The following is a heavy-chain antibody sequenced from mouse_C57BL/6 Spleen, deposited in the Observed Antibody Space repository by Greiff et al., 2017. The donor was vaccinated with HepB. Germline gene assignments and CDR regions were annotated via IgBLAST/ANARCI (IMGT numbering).Heavy chain of an antibody. J-gene: IGHJ2*01. V-gene: IGHV14-3*02. CDR2: IDPTNGNT. Sequence: EVQLQQSGAELVKPGASVKLSCTASGFNIKDNYMHWVKQRPEQSLEWIGRIDPTNGNTKYDPKFQGKATITADTSSNTAYLQLSSLTSEDTVVYYGARIDAWGQGTTLTVSS. CDR1: GFNIKDNY. CDR3: ARIDA.